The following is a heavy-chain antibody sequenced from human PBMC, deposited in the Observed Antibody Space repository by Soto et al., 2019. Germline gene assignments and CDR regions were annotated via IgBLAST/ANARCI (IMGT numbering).Heavy chain of an antibody. D-gene: IGHD3-22*01. J-gene: IGHJ4*02. CDR2: FYYTGSI. Sequence: SETLSLTCTVSGGSVSSGNYYWSWIRQPPGEGLEWIGYFYYTGSINYNPSLKSRVTISIDASRNQFSLRLSSVTAADTAVYYCARSMFYSDGSNYSPFDYWGQGTLVTVSS. CDR1: GGSVSSGNYY. CDR3: ARSMFYSDGSNYSPFDY. V-gene: IGHV4-61*01.